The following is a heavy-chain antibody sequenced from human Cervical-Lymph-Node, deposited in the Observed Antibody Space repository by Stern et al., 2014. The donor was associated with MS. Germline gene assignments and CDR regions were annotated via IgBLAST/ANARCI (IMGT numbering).Heavy chain of an antibody. V-gene: IGHV1-46*01. CDR1: GYTFTSYY. CDR3: ARELSGSYRSYWYFDL. D-gene: IGHD1-26*01. Sequence: QVQLVQSGAEVKKPGASVKVSCKASGYTFTSYYMHWERQAPGQGLEWMGIIKPSGGSTSYAQKFQGRVTMTRDTSTSTVYMELSSLRSEDTAVYYCARELSGSYRSYWYFDLWGRGTLVTVSS. CDR2: IKPSGGST. J-gene: IGHJ2*01.